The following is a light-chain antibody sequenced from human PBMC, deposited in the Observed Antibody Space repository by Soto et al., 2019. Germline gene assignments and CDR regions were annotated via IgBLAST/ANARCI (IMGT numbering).Light chain of an antibody. CDR3: QQYSVYWT. V-gene: IGKV1-5*02. CDR2: DAS. CDR1: QSVSTR. J-gene: IGKJ1*01. Sequence: IQMTQSPSSLSASAGERVTIICRASQSVSTRLAWYQQKPGKAPKVLIYDASSWAGGVPSRFTGSGSGTEFTLTINSLQPDDFATYYCQQYSVYWTFGQGTKVDIK.